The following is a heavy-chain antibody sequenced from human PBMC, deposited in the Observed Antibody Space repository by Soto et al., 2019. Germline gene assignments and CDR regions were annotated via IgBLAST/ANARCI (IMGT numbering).Heavy chain of an antibody. D-gene: IGHD1-26*01. J-gene: IGHJ3*02. V-gene: IGHV3-30*18. CDR2: ISYDGSNK. CDR1: GFTFSSYG. CDR3: AKGWELLYAFDI. Sequence: QVQLVESGGGVVQPGRSLRLSCAASGFTFSSYGMHWVRQAPGKGLEWVAVISYDGSNKYYADSVKGRFTISRDNSKNTLYRQMNSLRAEDTAVYYCAKGWELLYAFDIWGQGTMVTVSS.